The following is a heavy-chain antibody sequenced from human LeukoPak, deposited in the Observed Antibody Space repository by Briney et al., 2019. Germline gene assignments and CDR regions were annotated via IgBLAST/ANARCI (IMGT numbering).Heavy chain of an antibody. J-gene: IGHJ4*02. Sequence: GGSLRLSCVSSGFSFSIYAMSWVRQAPGKGLEWVSSISGSGGSTHYADSVKGRFTISRDKTKNTLYLQMNSLRAEDTAVYYCAKSAYYDASGYYREYYFDYWGQGTLVTVSS. D-gene: IGHD3-22*01. CDR2: ISGSGGST. V-gene: IGHV3-23*01. CDR1: GFSFSIYA. CDR3: AKSAYYDASGYYREYYFDY.